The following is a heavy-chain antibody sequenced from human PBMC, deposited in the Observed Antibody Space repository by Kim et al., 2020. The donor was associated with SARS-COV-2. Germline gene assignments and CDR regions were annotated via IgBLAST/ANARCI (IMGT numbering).Heavy chain of an antibody. Sequence: SVKVSCKASGGTFDTYALSWVRQAPGQGLEWMGRIIPLLGITNYAQKFQDRLTITADKSTSIAHMELSGLRSDDTAVYFCSRGNCGGNCLGDWGQGSLVTVSS. CDR2: IIPLLGIT. CDR1: GGTFDTYA. V-gene: IGHV1-69*04. CDR3: SRGNCGGNCLGD. J-gene: IGHJ4*02. D-gene: IGHD2-21*02.